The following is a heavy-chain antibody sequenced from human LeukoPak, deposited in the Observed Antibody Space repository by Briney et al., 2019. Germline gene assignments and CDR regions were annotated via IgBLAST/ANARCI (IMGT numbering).Heavy chain of an antibody. CDR3: ARTGDCRGGSCHEY. D-gene: IGHD2-15*01. V-gene: IGHV4-59*01. Sequence: SETLSLTCIVSDDPIRNYYWSWIRQPPGKGLEWIGYIYDTGSTNYNPSLKSRVTISADTSKKQFSLNLRSVTCADGAVSYCARTGDCRGGSCHEYWGQGMLVTVSS. J-gene: IGHJ4*02. CDR1: DDPIRNYY. CDR2: IYDTGST.